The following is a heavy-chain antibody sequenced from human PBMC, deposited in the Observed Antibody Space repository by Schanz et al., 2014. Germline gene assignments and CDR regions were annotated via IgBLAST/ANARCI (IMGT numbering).Heavy chain of an antibody. CDR3: AKNQYDDVDLSSFYFDF. Sequence: EVHLLESGGGLVEPGGSLRLSCATSGFSLDIFAVSWVRQAPGKGLEWVSVIGVDGTTTYYADSVKGRFTISRDSSKNTLYLQMNSLRPEDTAIYYCAKNQYDDVDLSSFYFDFWGQGTLVTVSS. V-gene: IGHV3-23*01. D-gene: IGHD3-10*02. CDR2: IGVDGTTT. CDR1: GFSLDIFA. J-gene: IGHJ4*02.